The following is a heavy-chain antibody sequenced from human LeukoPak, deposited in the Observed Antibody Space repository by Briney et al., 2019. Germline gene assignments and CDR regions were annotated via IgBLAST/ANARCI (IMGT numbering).Heavy chain of an antibody. V-gene: IGHV1-2*02. CDR2: INPNSGGT. D-gene: IGHD6-13*01. J-gene: IGHJ1*01. CDR3: AREGIAAAGIQH. CDR1: GYTFTGYY. Sequence: ASVTVSCKASGYTFTGYYMHWVRQAPGQGLEWMGWINPNSGGTNYAQKFQGRVTMTRGTSISAAYMELSRLRSDDTAVYYCAREGIAAAGIQHWGQGTLVTVSS.